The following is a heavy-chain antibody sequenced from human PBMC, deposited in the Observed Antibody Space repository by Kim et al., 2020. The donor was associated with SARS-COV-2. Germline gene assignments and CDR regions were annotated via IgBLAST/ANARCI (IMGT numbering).Heavy chain of an antibody. CDR3: ARRNTVTTRTLDY. Sequence: ASVKVSCKASGYNFTSFDINWVRQATGQGLEWVGWMNPNSGNKGSAQKFQGRLTMTRNTSITTAYMELSSLRSEDTAVYYCARRNTVTTRTLDYWGQGTLVTVS. D-gene: IGHD4-17*01. CDR1: GYNFTSFD. V-gene: IGHV1-8*01. CDR2: MNPNSGNK. J-gene: IGHJ4*02.